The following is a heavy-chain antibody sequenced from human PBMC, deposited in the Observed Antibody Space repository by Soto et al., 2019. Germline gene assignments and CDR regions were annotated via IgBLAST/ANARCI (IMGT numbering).Heavy chain of an antibody. D-gene: IGHD3-22*01. CDR2: IWYDGSNK. V-gene: IGHV3-33*01. J-gene: IGHJ4*02. CDR1: GFTFSSYG. CDR3: ARVDYYDSSGYYDY. Sequence: GGSLRLSCAASGFTFSSYGMHWVRQAPGKGLEWVAVIWYDGSNKYYADSVKGRFTISRDNSKNTLYLQMNSLRAEDTAVYYCARVDYYDSSGYYDYWGQGTLVTVSS.